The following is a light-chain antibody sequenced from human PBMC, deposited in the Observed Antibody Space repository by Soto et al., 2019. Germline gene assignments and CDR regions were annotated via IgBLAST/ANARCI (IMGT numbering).Light chain of an antibody. Sequence: DIQMTQSPSSPSAAVGDGVAITCQASRYITNSLHWFQQKPGKAPNLLIYDASSLQSGVPSRFSGSGSGKQFTLTISSLQPDDFATYFCQQYNSYSITFGQGTRLEIK. J-gene: IGKJ5*01. CDR1: RYITNS. CDR2: DAS. CDR3: QQYNSYSIT. V-gene: IGKV1-5*01.